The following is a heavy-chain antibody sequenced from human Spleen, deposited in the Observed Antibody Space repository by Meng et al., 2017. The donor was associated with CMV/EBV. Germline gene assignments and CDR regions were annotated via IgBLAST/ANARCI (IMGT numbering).Heavy chain of an antibody. CDR3: ARDRHPHYDFWSGYQYYYYGMDV. CDR1: GFTFSDYY. Sequence: GESLKISCAASGFTFSDYYMSWIRQAPGKGLEWVSYISSSGSTIYYADSVKGRFTISRDNAKNSLYLQMNSLRAEDTAVYYCARDRHPHYDFWSGYQYYYYGMDVWGQGTTVTVSS. CDR2: ISSSGSTI. D-gene: IGHD3-3*01. V-gene: IGHV3-11*04. J-gene: IGHJ6*02.